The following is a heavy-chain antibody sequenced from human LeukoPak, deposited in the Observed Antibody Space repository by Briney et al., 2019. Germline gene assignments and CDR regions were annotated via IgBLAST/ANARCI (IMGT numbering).Heavy chain of an antibody. CDR3: ARTYYYDSSGYHYH. CDR1: GFTFSDYY. V-gene: IGHV3-11*01. D-gene: IGHD3-22*01. Sequence: GGSLRLSCAASGFTFSDYYMSWIRQAPGKGLEWVSYISSSGSTIYYADSVKGRFTISRDNAKNSLYLQMNSLRAEDTAVYYCARTYYYDSSGYHYHWGQGTLVTVSS. CDR2: ISSSGSTI. J-gene: IGHJ4*02.